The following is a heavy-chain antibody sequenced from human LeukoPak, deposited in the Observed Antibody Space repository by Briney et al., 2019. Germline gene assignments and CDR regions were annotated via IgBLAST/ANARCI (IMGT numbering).Heavy chain of an antibody. CDR1: EFDFSTHA. J-gene: IGHJ4*02. CDR3: ARDPSGSGWSLNN. Sequence: GGSLRLSCAASEFDFSTHAMTWVRQAPGKGLEWVSAISISGTKTYYADSVKGRFTISRDNSKNTVCLQMNSLRVEDTAVYYCARDPSGSGWSLNNWGQGTLVTVSS. V-gene: IGHV3-23*01. D-gene: IGHD6-19*01. CDR2: ISISGTKT.